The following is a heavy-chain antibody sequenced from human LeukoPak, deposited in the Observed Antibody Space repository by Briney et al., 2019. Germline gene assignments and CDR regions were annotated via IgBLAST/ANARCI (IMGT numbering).Heavy chain of an antibody. Sequence: GGSLRLSCAASGFTFSTYTMYWVRHPPGKRLEWVSIIGSSGGGIHYADSVKGRFAISRDNSKNALYLQMNSLRVEDTAVYYCAIDPNWGTHSWGQGVLVTVSS. CDR3: AIDPNWGTHS. V-gene: IGHV3-23*01. CDR2: IGSSGGGI. CDR1: GFTFSTYT. D-gene: IGHD7-27*01. J-gene: IGHJ4*02.